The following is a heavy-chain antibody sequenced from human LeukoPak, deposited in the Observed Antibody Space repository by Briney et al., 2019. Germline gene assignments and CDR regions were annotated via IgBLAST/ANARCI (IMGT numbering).Heavy chain of an antibody. CDR3: GKDQNVAAAGVPYDY. CDR1: GFTFSSYA. J-gene: IGHJ4*02. Sequence: GGSLRLSCADSGFTFSSYAMTWVRQAPGKGLEWVSAITGSGGSTYYADSVKGRFTISRDNSKNTLYLQMNSLRAEDTAVYYCGKDQNVAAAGVPYDYWGQGTLVTVSS. V-gene: IGHV3-23*01. D-gene: IGHD6-13*01. CDR2: ITGSGGST.